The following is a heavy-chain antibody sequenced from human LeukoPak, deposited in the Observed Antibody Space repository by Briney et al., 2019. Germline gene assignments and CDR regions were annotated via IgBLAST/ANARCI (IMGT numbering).Heavy chain of an antibody. CDR2: ISGSGGST. CDR1: GFTFSSYA. V-gene: IGHV3-23*01. Sequence: HPGGSLRLSCAASGFTFSSYAMSWVRQAPGKGLEWVSAISGSGGSTYYADSVKGRFTISRDNAKNSLYLQMNSLRAEDTALYYCARGGYCSSTSCWSYYYMDVWGKGTTVTVSS. J-gene: IGHJ6*03. CDR3: ARGGYCSSTSCWSYYYMDV. D-gene: IGHD2-2*01.